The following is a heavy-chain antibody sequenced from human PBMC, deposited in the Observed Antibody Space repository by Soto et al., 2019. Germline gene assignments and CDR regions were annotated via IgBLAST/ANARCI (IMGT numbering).Heavy chain of an antibody. Sequence: GGSLRLSCAASGFTPNNFAMSWVRQAPGKGLEWVSSINYSSGRTFYADSVKGRFTISRDTSENTLFLQMNNLGAEDTAVYFCTGLYYASGNYYWFDPWGQGTLVTVSS. V-gene: IGHV3-23*01. CDR3: TGLYYASGNYYWFDP. D-gene: IGHD3-10*01. J-gene: IGHJ5*02. CDR1: GFTPNNFA. CDR2: INYSSGRT.